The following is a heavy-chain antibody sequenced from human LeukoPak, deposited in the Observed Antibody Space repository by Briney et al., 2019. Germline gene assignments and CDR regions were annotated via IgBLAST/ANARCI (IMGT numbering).Heavy chain of an antibody. CDR2: ISGSGGST. V-gene: IGHV3-23*01. J-gene: IGHJ3*02. Sequence: GGSLRLSCAASGFTFSSYAMSWVRQAPGKGLEWVSAISGSGGSTYYADSVKGRFTISRDNSKDTLYLQMNSLRAEDTAVYYCAKDLLRYCTPCAFDIWGQGTMVTVSS. CDR1: GFTFSSYA. CDR3: AKDLLRYCTPCAFDI. D-gene: IGHD2-8*01.